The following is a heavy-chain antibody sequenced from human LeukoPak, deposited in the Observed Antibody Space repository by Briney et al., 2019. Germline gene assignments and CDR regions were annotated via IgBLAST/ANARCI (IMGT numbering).Heavy chain of an antibody. J-gene: IGHJ6*02. Sequence: SETLSLTCTVSGGSISSYYWSWIRQPPGKGLEWIGYIYYSGSTNYNPSLKSRVTISVDTSKNQFSLKLSSVTAADTAVYYCARQMFLGGMDVWGQGTTVTVSS. CDR3: ARQMFLGGMDV. V-gene: IGHV4-59*01. D-gene: IGHD2/OR15-2a*01. CDR1: GGSISSYY. CDR2: IYYSGST.